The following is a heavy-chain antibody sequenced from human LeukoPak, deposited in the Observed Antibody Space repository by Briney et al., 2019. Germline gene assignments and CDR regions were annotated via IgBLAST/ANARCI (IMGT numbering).Heavy chain of an antibody. Sequence: SVKVSCKASGGTFSSYAISWVRQAPGQGLEWMGGIIPIFGTANYAQKFQGRVTITTDGSTSTAYMELSSLRSEDTAVYYCARVITALDAEYFDYWGQGTLVTVSS. CDR3: ARVITALDAEYFDY. J-gene: IGHJ4*02. CDR2: IIPIFGTA. D-gene: IGHD1-20*01. V-gene: IGHV1-69*05. CDR1: GGTFSSYA.